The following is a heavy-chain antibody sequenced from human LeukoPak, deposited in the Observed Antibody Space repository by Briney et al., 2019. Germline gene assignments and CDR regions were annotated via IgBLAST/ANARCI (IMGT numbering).Heavy chain of an antibody. CDR3: ASPGPGGAAAGLFDY. Sequence: GGSLRLSCAAFGFTVSNNFLSWVRQAPGKALEWVSVLYSGGTTYYADSVKGRFTISRDNSMNTLYLQMKSLRPEDTAVYYCASPGPGGAAAGLFDYWGQGTLVTVSS. V-gene: IGHV3-53*05. CDR1: GFTVSNNF. CDR2: LYSGGTT. J-gene: IGHJ4*02. D-gene: IGHD6-13*01.